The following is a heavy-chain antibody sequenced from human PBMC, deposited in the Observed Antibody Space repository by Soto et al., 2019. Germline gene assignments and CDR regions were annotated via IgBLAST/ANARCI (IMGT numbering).Heavy chain of an antibody. Sequence: SETLSLTCTVSGGSITSGGYYWSWIRQHPGKGLEWIGYVYYSGFTYYNPSLKSRVTISVDTSKNHFSLKLSSVTAADTAMYYCARPQFSGTYHDTFNIWGQGTMVTVSS. CDR1: GGSITSGGYY. CDR2: VYYSGFT. D-gene: IGHD1-26*01. J-gene: IGHJ3*02. CDR3: ARPQFSGTYHDTFNI. V-gene: IGHV4-31*03.